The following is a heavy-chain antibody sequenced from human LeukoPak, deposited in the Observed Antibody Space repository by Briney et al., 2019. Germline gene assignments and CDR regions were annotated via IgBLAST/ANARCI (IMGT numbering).Heavy chain of an antibody. CDR2: ISGSGGST. D-gene: IGHD3-22*01. CDR3: AKAQLSTYYYDSSGYSH. CDR1: GFTFSSYA. V-gene: IGHV3-23*01. Sequence: GGSLRLSCAASGFTFSSYAMSWFRQAPGKGLEWVSAISGSGGSTYYADSVKGRFTISRDNSKNTLYLQMNSLRAEDTAVYYCAKAQLSTYYYDSSGYSHWGQGTLVTVSS. J-gene: IGHJ4*02.